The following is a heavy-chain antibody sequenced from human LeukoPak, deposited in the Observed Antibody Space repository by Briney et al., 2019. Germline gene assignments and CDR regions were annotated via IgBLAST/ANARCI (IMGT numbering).Heavy chain of an antibody. D-gene: IGHD3-10*01. Sequence: SETLSLTCAVSGYSISSGYYWGWIRQPPGKGLEWIGSIYHSGSTYYNPSLKSRVTISVDTSKNQFSLKLSSVTAADTAVYYCGRNYGGWVGELWGGLDYWGQGTLVTVSS. CDR3: GRNYGGWVGELWGGLDY. V-gene: IGHV4-38-2*01. CDR2: IYHSGST. CDR1: GYSISSGYY. J-gene: IGHJ4*02.